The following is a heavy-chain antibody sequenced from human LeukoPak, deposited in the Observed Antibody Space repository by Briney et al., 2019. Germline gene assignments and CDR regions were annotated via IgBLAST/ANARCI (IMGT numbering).Heavy chain of an antibody. D-gene: IGHD4-17*01. CDR2: ISDSDSRT. CDR3: ATSTVTNGFDY. V-gene: IGHV3-23*01. J-gene: IGHJ4*02. Sequence: GGSLRLSCAASGFTFSNIAFYWVRQAPGKGLEWVSSISDSDSRTNFADSVKGRFTIPSDFSKNTLFLQMNGLRADDTAVYYCATSTVTNGFDYWGQGALVTVSS. CDR1: GFTFSNIA.